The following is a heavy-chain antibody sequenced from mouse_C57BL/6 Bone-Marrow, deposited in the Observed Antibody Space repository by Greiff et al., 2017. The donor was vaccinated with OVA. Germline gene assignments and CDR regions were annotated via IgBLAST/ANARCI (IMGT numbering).Heavy chain of an antibody. V-gene: IGHV1-22*01. CDR3: AKGDSSGPWFAY. Sequence: DVKLQESGPELVKPGASVKMSCKASGYTFTDYNMHWVKQSHGKSLEWIGYINPNNGGTSYNQQFKGKATLTVNKSSSTAYMELRSLTSEDSAVYYCAKGDSSGPWFAYWGQGTLVTVSA. J-gene: IGHJ3*01. CDR1: GYTFTDYN. CDR2: INPNNGGT. D-gene: IGHD3-2*02.